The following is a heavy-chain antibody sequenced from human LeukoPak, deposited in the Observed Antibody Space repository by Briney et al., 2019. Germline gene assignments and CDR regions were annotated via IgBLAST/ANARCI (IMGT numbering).Heavy chain of an antibody. CDR2: IYYSGST. J-gene: IGHJ4*02. CDR3: ASTSYYDSSGYYSRGWNFDY. Sequence: SETLSLTCTVSGGSISSSSYYWGWIRQPPGKGLEWIGSIYYSGSTYYNPSLKSRVTISVDTSKNQFSLKLSSVTAADTAVYYCASTSYYDSSGYYSRGWNFDYWGQGTLVTVSS. D-gene: IGHD3-22*01. CDR1: GGSISSSSYY. V-gene: IGHV4-39*01.